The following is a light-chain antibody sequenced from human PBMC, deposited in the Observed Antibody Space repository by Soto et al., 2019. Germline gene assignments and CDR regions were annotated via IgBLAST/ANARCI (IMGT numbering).Light chain of an antibody. J-gene: IGKJ1*01. CDR3: QQYNNGWT. CDR1: QSVSSSY. CDR2: GAS. Sequence: EIVMTQSPATLSVSPGERATLSCRASQSVSSSYLAWYQQKPGQAPRLLIYGASTRATGIPARFSGSGSGTDFTLTISSLQSEDFAVYYCQQYNNGWTFGQGTKVEIK. V-gene: IGKV3-15*01.